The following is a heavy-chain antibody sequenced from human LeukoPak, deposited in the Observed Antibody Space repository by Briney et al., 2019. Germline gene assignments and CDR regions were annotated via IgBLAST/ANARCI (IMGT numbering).Heavy chain of an antibody. CDR1: GFTFSSYA. CDR2: ISGSGGST. D-gene: IGHD4-17*01. CDR3: AKGGGDYDPGSFDY. J-gene: IGHJ4*02. V-gene: IGHV3-23*01. Sequence: PGGSLRLSCAASGFTFSSYAMSWLRQAPGEGLEWVSAISGSGGSTYYADSVKGRFTISRDNSKNTLYLQMNSLRAEDTAVYYCAKGGGDYDPGSFDYWGQGTLVTVSS.